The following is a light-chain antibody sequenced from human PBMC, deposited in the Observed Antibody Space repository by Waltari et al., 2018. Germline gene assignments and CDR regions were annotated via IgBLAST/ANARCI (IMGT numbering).Light chain of an antibody. CDR3: QQYKSPPWT. CDR2: KAS. V-gene: IGKV1-5*03. J-gene: IGKJ1*01. CDR1: QSISSW. Sequence: DIQMTQSPSTLSASVGDRVTITCRASQSISSWLAWYQQKPGKAPNLLILKASTSENGVPSRFSGSGSGTEFTLTINSLQPDDFATYFCQQYKSPPWTFGQGTKVDI.